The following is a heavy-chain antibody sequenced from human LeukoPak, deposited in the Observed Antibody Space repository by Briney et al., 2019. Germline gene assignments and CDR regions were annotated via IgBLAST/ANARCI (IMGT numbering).Heavy chain of an antibody. CDR1: GYSISSGYY. V-gene: IGHV4-38-2*02. CDR2: IYHSGST. D-gene: IGHD3-10*01. CDR3: ARWSYGSHLYYYYYMDV. J-gene: IGHJ6*03. Sequence: PSETLSLTCSVSGYSISSGYYWGWIRQPPGKGLEWIAIIYHSGSTYYNPSLKSRVTISVDTTKNQFSLKLSSVTAAATAVYYCARWSYGSHLYYYYYMDVWGKGTTVTVSS.